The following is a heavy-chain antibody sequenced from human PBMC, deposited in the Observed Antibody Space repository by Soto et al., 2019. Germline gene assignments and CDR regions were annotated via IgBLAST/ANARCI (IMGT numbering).Heavy chain of an antibody. D-gene: IGHD5-18*01. J-gene: IGHJ6*02. CDR1: GFTFSSYD. CDR2: IGTAGDT. V-gene: IGHV3-13*01. CDR3: ARRGYSYGYPVDYYGMDV. Sequence: SGGSLRLSCAASGFTFSSYDMHWVRQATGKGLEWVSAIGTAGDTYYPGSVKGRFTISRENAKNSLYLQMNSLRAGDTAVYYCARRGYSYGYPVDYYGMDVWGQGTTVTVSS.